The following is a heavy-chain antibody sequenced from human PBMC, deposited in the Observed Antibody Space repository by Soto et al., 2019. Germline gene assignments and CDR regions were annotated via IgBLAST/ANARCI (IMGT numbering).Heavy chain of an antibody. Sequence: QVQLVQSGAEVKKPGASMKVSCKASGYTFTVYYMHWVRKAHGQGLEWMGWIDPNSGGTKYAQRFQGRVTMTRDTSINTAYMELGSLRSDDTAVYYCVITYYYDSSGPPGLDAFDIWGQGTMVTVSS. CDR1: GYTFTVYY. D-gene: IGHD3-22*01. CDR2: IDPNSGGT. V-gene: IGHV1-2*02. CDR3: VITYYYDSSGPPGLDAFDI. J-gene: IGHJ3*02.